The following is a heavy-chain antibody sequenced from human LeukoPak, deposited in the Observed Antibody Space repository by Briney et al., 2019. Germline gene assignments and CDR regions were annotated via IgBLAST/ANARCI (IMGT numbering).Heavy chain of an antibody. D-gene: IGHD6-19*01. J-gene: IGHJ1*01. V-gene: IGHV1-69*05. CDR1: GGTFSSYA. CDR2: VIPIFGTA. Sequence: LVQSGAEVKKPGSSVKVSCKASGGTFSSYAISWVRQAPGQGLEWMGGVIPIFGTANYAQKFQGRVTITTDESTSTAYMELSSLRSDDSAVYYCARDPVRGWPSAESCQHWGQGTLVTVSS. CDR3: ARDPVRGWPSAESCQH.